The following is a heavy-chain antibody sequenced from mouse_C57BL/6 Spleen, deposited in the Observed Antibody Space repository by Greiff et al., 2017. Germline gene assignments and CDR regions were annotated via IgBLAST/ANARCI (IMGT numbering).Heavy chain of an antibody. J-gene: IGHJ2*01. CDR1: GYTFTSYW. CDR3: ARSDRSGYY. CDR2: IDPSDSYT. D-gene: IGHD3-2*02. Sequence: QVQLQQPGAELVMPGASVKLSCKASGYTFTSYWMHWVKQRPGHGLEWIGEIDPSDSYTNYNQKFKGKSTLTVDKSSSTAYMQLSSLTSEDSAVYKCARSDRSGYYWGQGTTLTVSS. V-gene: IGHV1-69*01.